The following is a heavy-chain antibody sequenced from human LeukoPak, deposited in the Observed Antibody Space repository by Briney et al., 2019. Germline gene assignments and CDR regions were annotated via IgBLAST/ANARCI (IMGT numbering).Heavy chain of an antibody. CDR3: ARADTSMITPQIGFDL. D-gene: IGHD5-18*01. J-gene: IGHJ3*01. CDR2: ISTDNRNT. CDR1: GYSFTNYG. Sequence: ASVKVSCKASGYSFTNYGISWVRQAPGQGLEWMAWISTDNRNTKYAQQFQGRVTMTTDTSTSTAYMELRGLRSGDTATYYCARADTSMITPQIGFDLWGQGTMVTVSS. V-gene: IGHV1-18*01.